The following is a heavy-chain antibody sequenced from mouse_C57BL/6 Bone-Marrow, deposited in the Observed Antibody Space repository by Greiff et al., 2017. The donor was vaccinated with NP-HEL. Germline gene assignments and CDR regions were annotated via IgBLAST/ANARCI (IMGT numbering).Heavy chain of an antibody. D-gene: IGHD1-1*01. V-gene: IGHV1-64*01. Sequence: QVQLKQPGAELVKPGASVKLSCKASGYTFTSYWMHWVKQRPGQGLEWIGMIHPNSGSTNYNEKFKSKATLTVDKSSSTAYMQLSSLTSEDSAVYYCAREVKVTTVVESFDYWGQGTTLTVSS. CDR3: AREVKVTTVVESFDY. J-gene: IGHJ2*01. CDR2: IHPNSGST. CDR1: GYTFTSYW.